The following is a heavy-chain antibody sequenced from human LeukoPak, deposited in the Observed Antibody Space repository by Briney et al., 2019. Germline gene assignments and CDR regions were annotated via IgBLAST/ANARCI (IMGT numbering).Heavy chain of an antibody. J-gene: IGHJ5*02. V-gene: IGHV4-31*03. Sequence: SETLSLTCTVSGGSISSGGYYWSWIRQHPGKGLEWIGYIYYSGSTYYNPSLKSRVTISVDTSKNQFSLKLSSVTAADTAVYYCAREVYCSSTSCQNNWFDPWGQGTLVTVSS. CDR1: GGSISSGGYY. D-gene: IGHD2-2*01. CDR3: AREVYCSSTSCQNNWFDP. CDR2: IYYSGST.